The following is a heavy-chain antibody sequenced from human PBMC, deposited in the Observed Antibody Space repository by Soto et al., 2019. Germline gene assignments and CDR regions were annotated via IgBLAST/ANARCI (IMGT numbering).Heavy chain of an antibody. Sequence: SETLSLTCTVSGGSISSYYWSWIRQPPGKGLEWIGYIYYSGSTNYNPSLKSRVTISVDTSKNQFSLKLSSVTAADTAVYYCARTQNPPDNWFDPWGQGTLVTVSS. V-gene: IGHV4-59*01. CDR1: GGSISSYY. CDR3: ARTQNPPDNWFDP. CDR2: IYYSGST. J-gene: IGHJ5*02.